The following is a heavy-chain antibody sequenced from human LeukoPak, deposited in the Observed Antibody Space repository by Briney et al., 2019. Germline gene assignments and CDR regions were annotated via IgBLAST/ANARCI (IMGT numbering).Heavy chain of an antibody. J-gene: IGHJ4*02. V-gene: IGHV3-20*04. CDR1: GFKFDDYG. CDR2: INYNGDII. D-gene: IGHD1-26*01. CDR3: ARGWGGTYSIDY. Sequence: GGSLRLSCAASGFKFDDYGMSWVRQTPGKGLEWVSEINYNGDIIHYADSVQGRFTISRDNAKNSLSLQMSSLRAEDTALYYCARGWGGTYSIDYWGQGTPVTVTS.